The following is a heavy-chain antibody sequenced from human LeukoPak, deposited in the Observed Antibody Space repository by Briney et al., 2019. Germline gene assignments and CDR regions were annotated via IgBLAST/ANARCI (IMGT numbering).Heavy chain of an antibody. CDR3: ARVGWELQFDY. J-gene: IGHJ4*02. Sequence: GGSLRLSCAASGFTFSSYWMSWVRQAPGKGLEWVANIKQDGSGKYYVDSVKGRFTISRDNAKNSLYLRMNSLRAEDTAVYYCARVGWELQFDYWGQGTLVTVSS. D-gene: IGHD1-26*01. CDR1: GFTFSSYW. V-gene: IGHV3-7*01. CDR2: IKQDGSGK.